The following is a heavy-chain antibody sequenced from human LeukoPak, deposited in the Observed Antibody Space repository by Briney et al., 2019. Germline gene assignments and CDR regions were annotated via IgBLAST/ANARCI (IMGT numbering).Heavy chain of an antibody. CDR2: ISPSGGST. J-gene: IGHJ3*02. Sequence: GASVKVSCKASGYTFTSYYMHWVRQAPGQGLEWMGIISPSGGSTSYAQKFQGRVTMTRDTSTSTVYMELSSLRSEDTAVHYCARAYGDYNDAFDIWGQGTMVTVSS. CDR3: ARAYGDYNDAFDI. V-gene: IGHV1-46*01. D-gene: IGHD4-17*01. CDR1: GYTFTSYY.